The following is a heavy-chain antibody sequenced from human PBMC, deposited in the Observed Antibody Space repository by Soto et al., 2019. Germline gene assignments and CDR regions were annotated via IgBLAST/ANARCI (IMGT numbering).Heavy chain of an antibody. J-gene: IGHJ3*02. CDR3: AREGGYGSGSYYRRGDDAFDI. Sequence: SVKVSCKASGGTFSSYAISWVRQAPGQGLEWMGGIIPIFGTANYAQKFQGRVTITADESTSTAYMELSSLRSEDTAVYYCAREGGYGSGSYYRRGDDAFDIWGQGTMVTVSS. CDR1: GGTFSSYA. D-gene: IGHD3-10*01. CDR2: IIPIFGTA. V-gene: IGHV1-69*13.